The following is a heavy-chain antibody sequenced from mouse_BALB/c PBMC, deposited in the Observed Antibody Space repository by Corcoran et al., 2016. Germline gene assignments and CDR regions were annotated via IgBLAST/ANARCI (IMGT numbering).Heavy chain of an antibody. CDR2: IDPANGNT. J-gene: IGHJ1*01. CDR3: SRWVIHYYGFWYFDV. CDR1: GFNIKDTY. D-gene: IGHD1-2*01. V-gene: IGHV14-3*02. Sequence: EVQLQQSGAELVKPGASVKLSCTASGFNIKDTYMHWVKQRPEQGLEWIGRIDPANGNTKYDPKFQGKATITADTSSNTAYLQLSSLTSEDTAVYYCSRWVIHYYGFWYFDVWCSGTTVTVSS.